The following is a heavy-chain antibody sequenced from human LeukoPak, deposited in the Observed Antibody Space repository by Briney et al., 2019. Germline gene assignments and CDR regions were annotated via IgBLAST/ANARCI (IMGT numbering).Heavy chain of an antibody. CDR1: GYTFTSYY. Sequence: ASVKVSCKASGYTFTSYYMHWVRQAPGQGLEGMGIINPSGGSTSYAQKFQGRVTMTRDTSTSTVYMELSSLRSEDTAVYYCARAEGVVPALNWFDPWGQGTLVTVSS. D-gene: IGHD2-2*01. J-gene: IGHJ5*02. CDR2: INPSGGST. V-gene: IGHV1-46*01. CDR3: ARAEGVVPALNWFDP.